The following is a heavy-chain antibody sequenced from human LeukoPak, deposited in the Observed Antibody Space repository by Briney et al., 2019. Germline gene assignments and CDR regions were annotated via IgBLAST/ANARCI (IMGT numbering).Heavy chain of an antibody. CDR3: ARAPSGSPTSNYYFDY. CDR1: GGSISSYY. V-gene: IGHV4-59*01. CDR2: IYYSGST. D-gene: IGHD1-26*01. J-gene: IGHJ4*02. Sequence: SETLSLTCTVSGGSISSYYWSWIRQPPGKGLEWIGYIYYSGSTNYNPSLKSRVTISVDTSKNQFSLKLSSVTAADTAVYYCARAPSGSPTSNYYFDYWGQGTLVTVSS.